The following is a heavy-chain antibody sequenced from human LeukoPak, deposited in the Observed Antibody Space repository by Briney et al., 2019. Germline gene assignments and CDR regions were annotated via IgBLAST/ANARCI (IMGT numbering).Heavy chain of an antibody. J-gene: IGHJ3*02. Sequence: PGGSLRLSCAASGFTFSDYILDWVRQAPGKGLEWVGRIRRGANSYTTEYAASVKGRFTISRDDSKNSLYLHMNSLKTEDTAVYHCSRDEGEGGNSAFDIWGQGTMVTVSS. D-gene: IGHD4-23*01. CDR1: GFTFSDYI. CDR3: SRDEGEGGNSAFDI. CDR2: IRRGANSYTT. V-gene: IGHV3-72*01.